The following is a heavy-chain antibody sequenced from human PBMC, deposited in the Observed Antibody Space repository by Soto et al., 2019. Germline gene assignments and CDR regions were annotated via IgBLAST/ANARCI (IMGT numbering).Heavy chain of an antibody. J-gene: IGHJ3*02. CDR1: GLIVSNNY. CDR3: ARGPAGAFDI. D-gene: IGHD6-19*01. V-gene: IGHV3-53*02. CDR2: IYNNGST. Sequence: VQLMETGGGLIQPGGSLRLSCVVSGLIVSNNYMSWVRQAPGKGLEWVSIIYNNGSTYYADSVKGRFIISRDNSRNTLHLQMNSLRVDDTAVYYCARGPAGAFDIWGQGTMVSVSA.